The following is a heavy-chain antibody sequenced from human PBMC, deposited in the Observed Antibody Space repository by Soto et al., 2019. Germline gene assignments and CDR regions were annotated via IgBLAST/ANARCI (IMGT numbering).Heavy chain of an antibody. V-gene: IGHV1-69*13. CDR2: IIPIFGTA. Sequence: SVKVSCKASGGTFSSYAISWVRQAPGQGLEWMGGIIPIFGTANYAQKFQGRVTITADESTSTAYMELSSLRSEDTAVYYCARRGPVNYGSGSYYRLVGSRVDYYYYYGMDVWGQGTTVTVSS. D-gene: IGHD3-10*01. J-gene: IGHJ6*02. CDR1: GGTFSSYA. CDR3: ARRGPVNYGSGSYYRLVGSRVDYYYYYGMDV.